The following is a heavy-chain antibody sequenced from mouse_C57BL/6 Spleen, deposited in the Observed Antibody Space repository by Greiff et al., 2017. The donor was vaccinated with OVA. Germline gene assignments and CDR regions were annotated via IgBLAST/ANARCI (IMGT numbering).Heavy chain of an antibody. V-gene: IGHV1-82*01. CDR3: AREGISNPWFAY. Sequence: VQLQQSGPELVKPGASVKISCKASGYAFSSSWMNWVKQRPGKGLEWIGRIYPGDGDTNYNGKFKGKATLTADKSTSTAYMQLSRLTSEDSAVYCCAREGISNPWFAYWGQGTLVTVSA. D-gene: IGHD2-5*01. CDR1: GYAFSSSW. J-gene: IGHJ3*01. CDR2: IYPGDGDT.